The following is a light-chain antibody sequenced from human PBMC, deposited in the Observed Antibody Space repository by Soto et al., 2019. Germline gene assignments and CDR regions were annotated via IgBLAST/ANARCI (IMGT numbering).Light chain of an antibody. J-gene: IGLJ2*01. CDR2: LNSDGSH. CDR3: QTWGTGIRV. CDR1: SGHSSYA. V-gene: IGLV4-69*01. Sequence: QPVLTQSPSASASLGASVKLTCTLSSGHSSYAIAWHQQQPEKGPRYLMKLNSDGSHSKGDGIPDRFSGSSSGAERYLTIASLQSEGEADYYCQTWGTGIRVFGGGTKLTLL.